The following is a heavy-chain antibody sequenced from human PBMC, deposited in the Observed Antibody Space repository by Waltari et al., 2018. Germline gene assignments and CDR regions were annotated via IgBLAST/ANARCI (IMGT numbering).Heavy chain of an antibody. CDR2: IRYDGSNK. CDR3: AKDGARHAFDI. D-gene: IGHD6-6*01. CDR1: GFTFSRYG. Sequence: QVQLVESVGGVVQPGGSLRLSCAASGFTFSRYGMHWVRQAPGKGLEWVAFIRYDGSNKDYADSVKGRFTISRDNSKNTLYLQMNSLRAEDTAVYYCAKDGARHAFDIWGQGTMVTVSS. J-gene: IGHJ3*02. V-gene: IGHV3-30*02.